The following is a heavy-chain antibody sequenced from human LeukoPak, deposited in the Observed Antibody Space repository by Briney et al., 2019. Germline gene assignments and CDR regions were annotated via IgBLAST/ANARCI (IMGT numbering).Heavy chain of an antibody. J-gene: IGHJ4*02. CDR2: ISGNSDTI. V-gene: IGHV3-48*04. CDR3: ARVIPQLLEPYYFDY. CDR1: GFTLSNYA. D-gene: IGHD2-2*01. Sequence: PGESLRLSCAASGFTLSNYAMNWVRQAPGKGLEWVSYISGNSDTIYYAQSLKGRSTISRDNAKNSLYLQVSGLRAEDTAVYYCARVIPQLLEPYYFDYWGQGTLVTVSS.